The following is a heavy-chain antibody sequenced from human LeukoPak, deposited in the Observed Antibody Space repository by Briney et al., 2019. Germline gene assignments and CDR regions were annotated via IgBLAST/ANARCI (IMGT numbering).Heavy chain of an antibody. Sequence: GGSLRLSCAASGFTFSGYAMSWVRQAPGKGLEWVSAISGSGGSTYYADSVKGRFTISRDNSKNTLYLQMNSLRAEDMAGYYCAKEMIYDSSLRPFDYWRQGTLVSVSS. D-gene: IGHD3-22*01. CDR3: AKEMIYDSSLRPFDY. J-gene: IGHJ4*02. CDR1: GFTFSGYA. V-gene: IGHV3-23*01. CDR2: ISGSGGST.